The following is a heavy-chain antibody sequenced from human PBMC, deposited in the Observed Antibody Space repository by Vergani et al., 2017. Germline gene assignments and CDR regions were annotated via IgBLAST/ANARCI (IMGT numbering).Heavy chain of an antibody. D-gene: IGHD3-22*01. CDR3: ARGYYYDSSGYYYLDS. J-gene: IGHJ4*02. CDR1: GGSFSGYY. Sequence: QVQLQRWGAGLLKPSETLSLTCAVYGGSFSGYYWSWIRQPPGKGLEWIGEINHSGSTNYNPSLKSRVTISVDTSKNQFSLKLSSVTAADTAVYYCARGYYYDSSGYYYLDSWGQGTLVTVSS. V-gene: IGHV4-34*01. CDR2: INHSGST.